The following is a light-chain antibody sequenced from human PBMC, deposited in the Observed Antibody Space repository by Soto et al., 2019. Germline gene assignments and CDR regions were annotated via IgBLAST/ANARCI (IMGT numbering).Light chain of an antibody. Sequence: EIVMTQSPATLSVSPGERATLSSRASQSVSSNLAWYQQKPGQAPRLLIYGASTRATGIPARFSGSGSGTEFTLTISSLQSEDFAVYYCQQYGRSPGLFTFGPGTRVDIK. V-gene: IGKV3-15*01. CDR3: QQYGRSPGLFT. J-gene: IGKJ3*01. CDR2: GAS. CDR1: QSVSSN.